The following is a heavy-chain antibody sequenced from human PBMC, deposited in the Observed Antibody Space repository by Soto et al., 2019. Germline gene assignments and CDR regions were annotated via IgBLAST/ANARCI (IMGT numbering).Heavy chain of an antibody. D-gene: IGHD2-15*01. Sequence: SETLSLTCTVSRGSISSSSNYWGWIRQPPGKGLEWIGTIFYSGGTYYNPSLKSRVTMSVDTSENHFSLRLSSVTAADTAFYYCGFPFCSGDKRYFHYWGQGTLVTVSS. CDR1: RGSISSSSNY. CDR3: GFPFCSGDKRYFHY. CDR2: IFYSGGT. J-gene: IGHJ4*02. V-gene: IGHV4-39*02.